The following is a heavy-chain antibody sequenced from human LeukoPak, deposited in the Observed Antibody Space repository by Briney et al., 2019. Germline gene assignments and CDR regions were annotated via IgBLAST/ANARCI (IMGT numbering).Heavy chain of an antibody. J-gene: IGHJ4*02. CDR1: GFTYDDYT. V-gene: IGHV3-43*01. D-gene: IGHD6-13*01. CDR3: AKGPLYSSSWPLFDY. Sequence: GGSLRLSCEASGFTYDDYTMHWVRQAPGKGLEWVSLISWDGGSTYYADSVKGRFTISRDNSKNSLYLQMNSLRTEDTALYYCAKGPLYSSSWPLFDYWGQGTLVTVSS. CDR2: ISWDGGST.